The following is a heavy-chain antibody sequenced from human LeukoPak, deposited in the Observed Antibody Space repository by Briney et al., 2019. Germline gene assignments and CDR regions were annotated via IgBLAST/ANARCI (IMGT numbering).Heavy chain of an antibody. J-gene: IGHJ3*01. CDR2: YIPVFGTA. V-gene: IGHV1-69*05. Sequence: ASVKVSCKPSGGTLSSHAINWVRQAPGQGLEWMGEYIPVFGTANYPQTFQGRVTISTDSSSGTAHLELSSLRIEDTAVYYCARDSGRYYDSSADDVPDLWGQGTLIIVSP. CDR3: ARDSGRYYDSSADDVPDL. CDR1: GGTLSSHA. D-gene: IGHD3-22*01.